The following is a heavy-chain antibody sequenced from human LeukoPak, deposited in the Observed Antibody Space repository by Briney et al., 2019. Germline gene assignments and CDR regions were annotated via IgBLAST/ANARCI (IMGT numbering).Heavy chain of an antibody. Sequence: GGSLRLSCAASGFTFSNYAMNWVRQAPGKGLGWVSTISGRGGSTYYADSVKGRFTISRDTSKNTLYLQMNSLRAEDTAVYYCATSHDFGDYYFNYWGQGTLVTVSS. D-gene: IGHD4-17*01. CDR3: ATSHDFGDYYFNY. CDR1: GFTFSNYA. V-gene: IGHV3-23*01. J-gene: IGHJ4*02. CDR2: ISGRGGST.